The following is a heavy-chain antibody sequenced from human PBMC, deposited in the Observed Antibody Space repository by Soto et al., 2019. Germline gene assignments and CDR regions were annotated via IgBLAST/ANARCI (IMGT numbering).Heavy chain of an antibody. Sequence: QVQLVQSGAEVKKPGSSVKVSCKASGGTFSSYAISWVRQAPGQGLEWMGGIIPIFGTANYAQKFQGRVTITADESTSTDYMELSSLRSEDTAVYYCASVTSAAGTLHNYYFSYGMDVWGQGTTVTVSS. D-gene: IGHD6-13*01. CDR1: GGTFSSYA. CDR3: ASVTSAAGTLHNYYFSYGMDV. V-gene: IGHV1-69*12. J-gene: IGHJ6*02. CDR2: IIPIFGTA.